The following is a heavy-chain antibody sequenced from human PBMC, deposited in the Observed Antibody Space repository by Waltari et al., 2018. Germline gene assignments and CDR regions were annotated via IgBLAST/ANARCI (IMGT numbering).Heavy chain of an antibody. V-gene: IGHV1-69*05. CDR1: GGTFSSYA. CDR3: ARRGIAVAGTTEAFDY. J-gene: IGHJ4*02. CDR2: IIPIFGTA. D-gene: IGHD6-19*01. Sequence: VKKPGSSVKVSCKASGGTFSSYAISWVRQAPGQGLEWMGGIIPIFGTANYAQKFQGRVTITTDESTSTAYMELSSLRSEDTAVYYCARRGIAVAGTTEAFDYWGQGTLVTVSS.